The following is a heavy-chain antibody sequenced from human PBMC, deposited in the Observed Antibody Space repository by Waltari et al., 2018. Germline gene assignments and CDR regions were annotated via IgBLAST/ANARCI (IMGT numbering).Heavy chain of an antibody. J-gene: IGHJ4*02. Sequence: VPPAEVGPGPVKAFGAPVPPCPGPCCLLSHSYLVSWVRQPPGKGLEWIGEIYHSGSTNYNPSLKSRVTISVDKSKNQFSLKLSSVTAADTAVYYCARGYGGKIDYWGQGTLVTVSS. CDR1: CLLSHSYL. CDR3: ARGYGGKIDY. V-gene: IGHV4-4*02. D-gene: IGHD2-15*01. CDR2: IYHSGST.